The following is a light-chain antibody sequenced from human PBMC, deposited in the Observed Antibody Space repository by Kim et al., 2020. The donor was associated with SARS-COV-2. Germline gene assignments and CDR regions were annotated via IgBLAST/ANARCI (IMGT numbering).Light chain of an antibody. V-gene: IGLV3-21*04. CDR2: YNT. J-gene: IGLJ3*02. CDR3: QVWDSSSHHWV. Sequence: PGKTAESNCGGDNIGSKNVPWYQQMPGQAPVVVMYYNTARPSGIPERFSGSNSGITATLTISRVEAGDEADYYCQVWDSSSHHWVFGGGTQLTVL. CDR1: NIGSKN.